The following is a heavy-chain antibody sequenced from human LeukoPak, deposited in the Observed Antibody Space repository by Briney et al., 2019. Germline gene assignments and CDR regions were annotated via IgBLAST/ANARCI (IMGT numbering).Heavy chain of an antibody. J-gene: IGHJ5*02. CDR3: ARFRITGTTYGWFDP. D-gene: IGHD1-20*01. Sequence: SETLSLTCTVSGGSISSYYWSWIRQPPGKGLEWIGYIYYSGSTNYNPSLKSRVTISVDKSKNQFSLNLSSVTAADTAVYYCARFRITGTTYGWFDPWGQGTLVTVSS. V-gene: IGHV4-59*01. CDR1: GGSISSYY. CDR2: IYYSGST.